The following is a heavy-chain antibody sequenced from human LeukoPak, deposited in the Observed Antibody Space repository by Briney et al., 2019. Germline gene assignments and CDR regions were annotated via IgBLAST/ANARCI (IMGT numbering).Heavy chain of an antibody. Sequence: GGSLRLSCAASGFTFSSYEMNWVRQAPGKGLEWVSYISSSSSTIYYADSVKGRFTISRDNAKNSLYLQMNSLRAEDTAVYYCARAGRGIGSSGYYYYYYYMDVWGKGTTVTVSS. CDR3: ARAGRGIGSSGYYYYYYYMDV. CDR2: ISSSSSTI. D-gene: IGHD5-12*01. CDR1: GFTFSSYE. J-gene: IGHJ6*03. V-gene: IGHV3-48*01.